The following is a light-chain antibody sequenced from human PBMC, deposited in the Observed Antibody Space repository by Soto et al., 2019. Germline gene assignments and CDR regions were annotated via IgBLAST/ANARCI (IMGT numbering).Light chain of an antibody. Sequence: QSALTQPPSVSGSPGQSVTISCTATTTDIDNYDSVSWYQQAPGTAPKLVIYDVNSRPSGAPARFSGSTSGNTASLTISGLQAEDETDYFCSLYSSNGSLSFGPGTKVAVL. CDR3: SLYSSNGSLS. V-gene: IGLV2-18*01. J-gene: IGLJ1*01. CDR1: TTDIDNYDS. CDR2: DVN.